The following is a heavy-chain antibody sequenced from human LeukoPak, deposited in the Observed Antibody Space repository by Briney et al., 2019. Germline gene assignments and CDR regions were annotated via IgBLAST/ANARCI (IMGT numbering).Heavy chain of an antibody. CDR1: GFTFSSYA. CDR3: ARGREVSTVVVPAAIGGWFDP. Sequence: GRSLRLSCAASGFTFSSYAMHWVRQAPGKGLEWVAVISYDGSNKYYADSVKGRFTISRDNSKNTLYLQMNSLRAEDTAVYYCARGREVSTVVVPAAIGGWFDPWGQGTLVTVSS. D-gene: IGHD2-2*02. CDR2: ISYDGSNK. V-gene: IGHV3-30-3*01. J-gene: IGHJ5*02.